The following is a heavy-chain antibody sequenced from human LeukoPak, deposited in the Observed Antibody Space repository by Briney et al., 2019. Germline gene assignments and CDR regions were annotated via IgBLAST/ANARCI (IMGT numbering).Heavy chain of an antibody. Sequence: SETLSLTCTVSGGSIGNADDFWSWNRQTPGKGLEWIGYIYHSGTTTYNPSLNGRVTMSVDTSKNLLSLTLTSVTAADTAVYYCARTIIIPRYYGFDVWGQGTTVTVSS. CDR2: IYHSGTT. J-gene: IGHJ6*02. D-gene: IGHD3-10*01. V-gene: IGHV4-30-4*01. CDR1: GGSIGNADDF. CDR3: ARTIIIPRYYGFDV.